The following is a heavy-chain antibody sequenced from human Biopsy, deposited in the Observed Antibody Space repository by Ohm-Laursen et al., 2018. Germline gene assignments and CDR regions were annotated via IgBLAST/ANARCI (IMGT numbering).Heavy chain of an antibody. D-gene: IGHD1-26*01. V-gene: IGHV1-2*02. CDR3: ARGGLNYWYFDL. CDR1: GYTFSGYY. J-gene: IGHJ2*01. CDR2: INPNSGGT. Sequence: ASVKVSCKDSGYTFSGYYIHWVRQAPGQGLEWMGWINPNSGGTNYAQKFQGRVTMTRDTSMSTAYMELNRLRSDDTAVYYCARGGLNYWYFDLWGRGTLVTVSS.